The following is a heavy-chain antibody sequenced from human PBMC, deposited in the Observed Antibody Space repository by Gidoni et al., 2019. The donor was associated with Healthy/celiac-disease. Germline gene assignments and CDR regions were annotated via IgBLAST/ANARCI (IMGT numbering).Heavy chain of an antibody. D-gene: IGHD6-19*01. Sequence: VQLLESGGGLVQPGGSLRLSWAASGFTFRSYDMSWVRQAPGKGLEWVSAISGSGGSTYYADSVKGRFTISRDNSKNTLYLQMNSLRAEDTAVYYCAKNSVVIAVAGTDYYYGMDVWGQGTTVTVSS. V-gene: IGHV3-23*01. J-gene: IGHJ6*02. CDR3: AKNSVVIAVAGTDYYYGMDV. CDR2: ISGSGGST. CDR1: GFTFRSYD.